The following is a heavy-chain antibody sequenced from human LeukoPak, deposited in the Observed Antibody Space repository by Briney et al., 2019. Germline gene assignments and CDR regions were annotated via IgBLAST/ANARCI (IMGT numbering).Heavy chain of an antibody. CDR2: ISGSGGST. CDR1: GFTFSSYG. CDR3: AKSLSRHIVVVTTPYDAFDI. D-gene: IGHD2-21*02. J-gene: IGHJ3*02. V-gene: IGHV3-23*01. Sequence: PGGSLRLSCAASGFTFSSYGMSWVRQAPGKGLEWVSAISGSGGSTYYADSVKGRFTISRDNSKNTLYLQMNSLRAEDTAVYYCAKSLSRHIVVVTTPYDAFDIWGQGTMVTVSS.